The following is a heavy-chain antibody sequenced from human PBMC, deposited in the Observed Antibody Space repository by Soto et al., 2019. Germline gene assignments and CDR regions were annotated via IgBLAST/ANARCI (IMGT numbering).Heavy chain of an antibody. Sequence: SETLSLTCTVSGGSISSGGYYWSWIRQHPGKGLEWIGYIYYSGSTYYNPSLKSRVTISVDTSKNQFSLKLSSVTAADTAVYYCARDYGGNSANYYYYYGMDVWGQGTTVTVSS. D-gene: IGHD4-17*01. CDR2: IYYSGST. CDR1: GGSISSGGYY. J-gene: IGHJ6*02. V-gene: IGHV4-31*03. CDR3: ARDYGGNSANYYYYYGMDV.